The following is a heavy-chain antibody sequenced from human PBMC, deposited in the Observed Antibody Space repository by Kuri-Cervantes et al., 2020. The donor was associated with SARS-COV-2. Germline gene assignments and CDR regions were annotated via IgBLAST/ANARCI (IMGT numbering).Heavy chain of an antibody. V-gene: IGHV3-21*04. CDR1: GFTFSSYS. J-gene: IGHJ2*01. CDR3: AKRYFDWPFDL. Sequence: GESLKISCAASGFTFSSYSMHWVRQAPGKGLEWVSSISSSSSYIYYADSVKGRFTISRDNAKNSLYLQMNSLRAEDTAVYYCAKRYFDWPFDLWGRGTLVTVSS. CDR2: ISSSSSYI. D-gene: IGHD3-9*01.